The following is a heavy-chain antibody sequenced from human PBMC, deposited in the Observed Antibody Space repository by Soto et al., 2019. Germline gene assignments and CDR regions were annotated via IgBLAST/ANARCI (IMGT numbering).Heavy chain of an antibody. CDR2: IIPIFGTA. CDR3: ARDGYYYDSSGYYVY. D-gene: IGHD3-22*01. V-gene: IGHV1-69*13. Sequence: ASVKVSCKASGGTFSSYAISWVRQAPGQGLEWMGGIIPIFGTASYAQKFQGRVTITADESTSTAYMELSSLRSEDTAVYYCARDGYYYDSSGYYVYWGQGTLVTVSS. J-gene: IGHJ4*02. CDR1: GGTFSSYA.